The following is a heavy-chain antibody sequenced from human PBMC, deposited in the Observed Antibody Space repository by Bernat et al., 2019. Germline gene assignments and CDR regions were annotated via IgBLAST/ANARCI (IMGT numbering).Heavy chain of an antibody. CDR2: INQDGSEK. J-gene: IGHJ4*02. D-gene: IGHD3-22*01. Sequence: EVQLVESGGGLVQPGGCLRLSCGVSGITFSNYWMSWVRQAPGKGLEWVANINQDGSEKNYADYVKGRFTISRDNAKNSLYVQMNSLRAEDTAVYYCAREGGSGYSLDYWGQGALVTVSS. V-gene: IGHV3-7*03. CDR3: AREGGSGYSLDY. CDR1: GITFSNYW.